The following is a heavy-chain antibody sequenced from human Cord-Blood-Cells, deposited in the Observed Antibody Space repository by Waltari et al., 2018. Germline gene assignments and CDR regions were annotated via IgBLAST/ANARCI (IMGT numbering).Heavy chain of an antibody. D-gene: IGHD3-22*01. V-gene: IGHV4-34*01. CDR2: ITHSGTT. CDR1: GGSFSVYY. J-gene: IGHJ4*02. Sequence: QVQLQQWGAGLLKPSETLSLTCAVYGGSFSVYYWSWIRQPPGKGLEWIGEITHSGTTNSTPSLTSRVTISVDTSKNQFSLKLSSVTSADTAVYYCASYYYYDSSGYYFDYWGQGTLVTVSS. CDR3: ASYYYYDSSGYYFDY.